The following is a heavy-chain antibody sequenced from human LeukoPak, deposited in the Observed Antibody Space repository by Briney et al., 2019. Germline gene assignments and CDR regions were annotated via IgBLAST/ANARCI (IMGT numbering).Heavy chain of an antibody. CDR2: ISSSSSYI. Sequence: PGGSLRLSCAASGFTFSTYNMNWVRQAPGKGLEWVSSISSSSSYIYYADSVKGRFTISRDNAKNSLYLQMNSLRAEDTAVYYCSTNRFLEWLGDAFDIWGQGTMVTVSS. CDR3: STNRFLEWLGDAFDI. J-gene: IGHJ3*02. D-gene: IGHD3-3*01. V-gene: IGHV3-21*01. CDR1: GFTFSTYN.